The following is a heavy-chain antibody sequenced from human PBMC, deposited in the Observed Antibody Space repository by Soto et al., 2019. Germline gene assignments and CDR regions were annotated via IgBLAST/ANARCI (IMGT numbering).Heavy chain of an antibody. CDR2: TYYSGTT. V-gene: IGHV4-59*08. Sequence: QVQLQESGPGLVKPSETLSLICTVSGGSIRSHYWSWIRQPPGKGLEWIGYTYYSGTTNYNPSLKGRVILSVDTTKNHFSRMLSSVTAADTAVYYCARHGDCSSISCAYFHYLYVWGRGTTVTVSS. CDR1: GGSIRSHY. CDR3: ARHGDCSSISCAYFHYLYV. D-gene: IGHD2-2*01. J-gene: IGHJ6*03.